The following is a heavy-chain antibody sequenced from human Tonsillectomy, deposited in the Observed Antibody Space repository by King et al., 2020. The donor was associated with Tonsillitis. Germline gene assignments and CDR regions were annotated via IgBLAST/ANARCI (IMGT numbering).Heavy chain of an antibody. V-gene: IGHV1-69*01. Sequence: QLVQSWAEVKKPGSSVKVPCKASGGTFSSYAISWVRQAPGQGLEWMGGIIPMFGTANYAHNFQGRVTIIADESTSTAYMVLSSLRSEDTAVYYCARGGPLSNIFDIWGQGTMVTVSS. CDR3: ARGGPLSNIFDI. CDR1: GGTFSSYA. J-gene: IGHJ3*02. D-gene: IGHD3-16*02. CDR2: IIPMFGTA.